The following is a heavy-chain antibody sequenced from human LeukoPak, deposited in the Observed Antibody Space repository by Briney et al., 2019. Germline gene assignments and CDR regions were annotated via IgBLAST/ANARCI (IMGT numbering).Heavy chain of an antibody. J-gene: IGHJ4*02. D-gene: IGHD4-17*01. V-gene: IGHV4-34*01. CDR3: ARSRTTYYFDY. Sequence: PSETLSLTCAVYGGSFSGYYWSWIRQPPGKGLEWIGEINHSGSTNYNPSLKSRVTISVDTSKNQFSLKLSSVTAADTAVYYCARSRTTYYFDYWGQGTLVTVSS. CDR1: GGSFSGYY. CDR2: INHSGST.